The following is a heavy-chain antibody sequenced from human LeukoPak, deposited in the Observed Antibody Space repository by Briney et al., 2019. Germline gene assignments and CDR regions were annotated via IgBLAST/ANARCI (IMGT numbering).Heavy chain of an antibody. D-gene: IGHD1-14*01. CDR1: XXTVSSXX. CDR2: LSRGGGI. V-gene: IGHV3-53*01. CDR3: TRHREISTRDFEY. Sequence: ASXXTVSSXXXXXXXXXXXXXLXXVSVLSRGGGIYYADSVKGRFTISRDNSKNTLYLQMNSLRAEDTAVYYCTRHREISTRDFEYWGQGTLVTVSS. J-gene: IGHJ4*02.